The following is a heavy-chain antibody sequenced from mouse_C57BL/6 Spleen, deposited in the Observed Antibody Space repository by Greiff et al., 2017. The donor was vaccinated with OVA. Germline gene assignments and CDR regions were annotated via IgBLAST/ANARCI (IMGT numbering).Heavy chain of an antibody. CDR1: GYTFTSYW. CDR2: VDPSDSET. CDR3: ARSGRYGSSYRYFDV. Sequence: VKLQQPGAELVRPGSSVKLSCKASGYTFTSYWMHWVKQRPIQGLEWIGNVDPSDSETHYNQKFKDKATLTVDKSSSTAYMQLSSLTSEDSAVYDCARSGRYGSSYRYFDVWGTGTTVTVSS. J-gene: IGHJ1*03. V-gene: IGHV1-52*01. D-gene: IGHD1-1*01.